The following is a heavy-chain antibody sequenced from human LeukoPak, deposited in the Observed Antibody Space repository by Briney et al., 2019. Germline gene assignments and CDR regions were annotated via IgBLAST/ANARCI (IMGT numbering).Heavy chain of an antibody. CDR1: GGSISSSNW. D-gene: IGHD2-2*01. Sequence: PSETLSLTCAVSGGSISSSNWWSWVRQPPGKGLERIGEIYHSGSTNYNPSLKSRVTISVDKSKNQFSLKLSSVTAADTAVYYCARLPYCSSTSCYSEWGQGTLVTVSS. V-gene: IGHV4-4*02. CDR2: IYHSGST. J-gene: IGHJ4*02. CDR3: ARLPYCSSTSCYSE.